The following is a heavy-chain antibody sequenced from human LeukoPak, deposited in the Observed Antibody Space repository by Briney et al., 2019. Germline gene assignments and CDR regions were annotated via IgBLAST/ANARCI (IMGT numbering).Heavy chain of an antibody. V-gene: IGHV4-59*10. CDR3: ARSTNRLDS. CDR2: MYNGGTTI. J-gene: IGHJ4*02. Sequence: SETLSLTCAVYGGSFSGYYWNWIRQPAGKGLEWIGRMYNGGTTINYSPSLKSRVTISVDTSKNQFSLNVTSVTAADTAVYYCARSTNRLDSWGQGTVVTVSS. CDR1: GGSFSGYY. D-gene: IGHD1-14*01.